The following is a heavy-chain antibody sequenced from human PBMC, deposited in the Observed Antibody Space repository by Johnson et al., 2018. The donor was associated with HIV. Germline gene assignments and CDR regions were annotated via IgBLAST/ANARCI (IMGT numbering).Heavy chain of an antibody. J-gene: IGHJ3*02. CDR2: INWNGDST. D-gene: IGHD3-3*01. CDR1: GFTLDDYG. CDR3: ARNPTTQESRLIGDFGALDI. V-gene: IGHV3-20*04. Sequence: VQLVESGGGVVRPGGSLRLSCVVSGFTLDDYGMSWVRQTPGKGLEWVSGINWNGDSTGYADSVRGRFTLSRDSAKNSMYLQMNSLRGEDTALYYCARNPTTQESRLIGDFGALDIWGQGTMVTVSS.